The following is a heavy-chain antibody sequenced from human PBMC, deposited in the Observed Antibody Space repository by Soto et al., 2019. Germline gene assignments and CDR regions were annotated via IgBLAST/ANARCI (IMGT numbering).Heavy chain of an antibody. J-gene: IGHJ6*02. Sequence: GGSLRLSCAASGFTFSSYSMNWVRQAPGKGLEWVSYISSSSSTIYYADSVKGRFTISRDNAKNSLYLQMNSLRDEDTAVYYCARDVLRFLEWFADGMDVWGQGTTVTVSS. CDR1: GFTFSSYS. V-gene: IGHV3-48*02. D-gene: IGHD3-3*01. CDR3: ARDVLRFLEWFADGMDV. CDR2: ISSSSSTI.